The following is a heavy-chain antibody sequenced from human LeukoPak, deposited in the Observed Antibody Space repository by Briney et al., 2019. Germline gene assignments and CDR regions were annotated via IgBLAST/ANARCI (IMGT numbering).Heavy chain of an antibody. J-gene: IGHJ5*02. CDR2: MNTNNGNT. D-gene: IGHD2-15*01. Sequence: ALVKVSCKASGYTFTNYDITWVRQAPGQGLEWMGGMNTNNGNTNYAQRLQGRITMTTDTSTNTAYMELRSLKSDDTAVYYCARDSRAAWLDPWGQGTLVTASS. V-gene: IGHV1-18*04. CDR3: ARDSRAAWLDP. CDR1: GYTFTNYD.